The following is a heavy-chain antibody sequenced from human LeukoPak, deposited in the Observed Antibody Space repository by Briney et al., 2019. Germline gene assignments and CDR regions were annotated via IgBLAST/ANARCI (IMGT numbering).Heavy chain of an antibody. J-gene: IGHJ3*02. Sequence: GASVKVSCKASGYTFTSYDINWVRQATGQGLEWMGWMNPNSGNTGYAQKFQGRVTITRNTSISTAYMELSSLRSEDTAVYYCAYDSSGKDAFDIWGQGTMVTVSS. V-gene: IGHV1-8*03. CDR1: GYTFTSYD. CDR2: MNPNSGNT. CDR3: AYDSSGKDAFDI. D-gene: IGHD3-22*01.